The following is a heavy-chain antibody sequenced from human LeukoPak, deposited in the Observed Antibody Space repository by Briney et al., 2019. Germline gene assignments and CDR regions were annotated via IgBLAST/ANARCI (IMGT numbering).Heavy chain of an antibody. CDR1: GYSFISYW. CDR2: IEPGDSDT. Sequence: GESLQISCKGSGYSFISYWIGWVRQMPEPRRESMGIIEPGDSDTRYSPSFQGQVTISADKSISTAYLQCSSLKASDTALYYCATRFPGSGYYCFDYLGQGTLVTVSS. J-gene: IGHJ4*02. D-gene: IGHD3-22*01. V-gene: IGHV5-51*01. CDR3: ATRFPGSGYYCFDY.